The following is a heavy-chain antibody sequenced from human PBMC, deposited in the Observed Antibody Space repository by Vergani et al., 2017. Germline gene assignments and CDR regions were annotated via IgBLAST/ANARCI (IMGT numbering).Heavy chain of an antibody. CDR3: ARRNTVVSPFDY. D-gene: IGHD4-23*01. CDR2: IYHSGST. J-gene: IGHJ4*02. CDR1: GYSISSGYY. Sequence: QVQLQESGPGLVKPSETLSLTCAVSGYSISSGYYWGWIRQPPGKGLEWIGSIYHSGSTYYNPSLKSRVTISVDTSKNKFSLKLSSVTAADTAVYYCARRNTVVSPFDYWGQGTLVTVSS. V-gene: IGHV4-38-2*01.